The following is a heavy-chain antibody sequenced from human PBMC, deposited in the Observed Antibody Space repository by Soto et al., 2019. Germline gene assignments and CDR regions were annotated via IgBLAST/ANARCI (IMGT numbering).Heavy chain of an antibody. J-gene: IGHJ6*02. CDR1: GFTFSSYE. CDR2: ISSSGSTI. D-gene: IGHD3-3*01. CDR3: ARVTAAEITIFGVVMGPSYYGMDV. V-gene: IGHV3-48*03. Sequence: GGSLRLSCAASGFTFSSYEMNWVRQAPGKGLEWVSYISSSGSTIYYADSVKGRFTISRDNAKNPLYLQMNSLRAEDTAVYYCARVTAAEITIFGVVMGPSYYGMDVWGQGTTVTVSS.